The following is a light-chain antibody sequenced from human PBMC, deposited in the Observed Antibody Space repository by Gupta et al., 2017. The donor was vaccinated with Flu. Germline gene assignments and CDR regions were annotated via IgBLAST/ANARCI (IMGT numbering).Light chain of an antibody. CDR2: RVS. CDR1: QGLLHSDVNTY. V-gene: IGKV2-30*02. Sequence: ISGRPSQGLLHSDVNTYLDWFQQKPGQPPRRLIYRVSNRDSGVPDRISGSGSGTDFTLKISGVEAEDVGIYYCMQGVHWPYTFGQGTKLEIK. CDR3: MQGVHWPYT. J-gene: IGKJ2*01.